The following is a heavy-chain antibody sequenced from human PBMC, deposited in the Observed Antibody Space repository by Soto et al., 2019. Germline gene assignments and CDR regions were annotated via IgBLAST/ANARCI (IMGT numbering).Heavy chain of an antibody. CDR2: IIPIFGTA. V-gene: IGHV1-69*12. CDR3: AREGRYCSGGSCSEGNWFDP. CDR1: GGTFSSYA. J-gene: IGHJ5*02. Sequence: QVQLVQSGAEVKKPGSSVKVSCKASGGTFSSYAISWVRQAPGQGLEWMGGIIPIFGTANYAQKFQGRVTITADESTSTAYMELSSRRSEDTAVYYCAREGRYCSGGSCSEGNWFDPWGQGTLVTVSS. D-gene: IGHD2-15*01.